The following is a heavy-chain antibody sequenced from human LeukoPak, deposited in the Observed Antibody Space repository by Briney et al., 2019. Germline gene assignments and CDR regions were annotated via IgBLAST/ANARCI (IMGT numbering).Heavy chain of an antibody. CDR2: VFYTGNT. Sequence: SETLSLTCAVWGDSIATGIHYWGWIRQPPGKGLEWIGSVFYTGNTYYNPSLQSRITISVDTSKNQVSLKVTSVTATDTALYYCARQGTYYYDSTKFTFDSWGQGTLVTVSS. J-gene: IGHJ4*02. V-gene: IGHV4-39*01. CDR3: ARQGTYYYDSTKFTFDS. CDR1: GDSIATGIHY. D-gene: IGHD3-22*01.